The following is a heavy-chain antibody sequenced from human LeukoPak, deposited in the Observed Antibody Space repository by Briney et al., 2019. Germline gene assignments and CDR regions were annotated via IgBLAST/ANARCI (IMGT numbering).Heavy chain of an antibody. D-gene: IGHD1-26*01. CDR3: AREVSGTYCDY. J-gene: IGHJ4*02. V-gene: IGHV1-69*13. CDR2: IIPILGTS. Sequence: SVKVSFKASGGTFSNYAISWVRQAPGQGLEWMGGIIPILGTSNYAQKFQDRLTITADESTSTAYLELSSLTSADTAVYYCAREVSGTYCDYWGQGSLVTVSS. CDR1: GGTFSNYA.